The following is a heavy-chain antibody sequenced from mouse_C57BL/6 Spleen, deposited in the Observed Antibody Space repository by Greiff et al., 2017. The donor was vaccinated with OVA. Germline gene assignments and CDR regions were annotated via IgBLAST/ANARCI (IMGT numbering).Heavy chain of an antibody. CDR2: IDPANGNT. CDR3: TYYYGSSQYYFDY. Sequence: VQLKQSVAELVRPGASVKLSCTASGFNIKNTYMHWVKQRPEQGLEWIGRIDPANGNTKYAPKFQGKATITADTSSNTAYLQLSSLTSEDTAIYYCTYYYGSSQYYFDYWGQGTTLTVSS. V-gene: IGHV14-3*01. D-gene: IGHD1-1*01. J-gene: IGHJ2*01. CDR1: GFNIKNTY.